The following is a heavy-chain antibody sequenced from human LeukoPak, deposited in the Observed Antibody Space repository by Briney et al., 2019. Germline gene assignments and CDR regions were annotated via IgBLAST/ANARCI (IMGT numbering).Heavy chain of an antibody. Sequence: PGGSLRLSCAASGFTFTNYGMHWVRQAPGRGLEWVAVISYDESNEYYADSVKGRFTISRDNSKNTLYLQMNSLRAEDTAVYYCAKDDQRDEGATLHWFDHWGQGTLVTVSS. V-gene: IGHV3-30*18. D-gene: IGHD1-26*01. CDR2: ISYDESNE. J-gene: IGHJ5*02. CDR3: AKDDQRDEGATLHWFDH. CDR1: GFTFTNYG.